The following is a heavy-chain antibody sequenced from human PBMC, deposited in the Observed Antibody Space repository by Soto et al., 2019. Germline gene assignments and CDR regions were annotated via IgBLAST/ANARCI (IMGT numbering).Heavy chain of an antibody. CDR1: GGSFSGYY. Sequence: PSETLSLTCAVYGGSFSGYYWSWIRQPPGKGLEWIGEINHSGSTNYNPSLKSRVTISVDTSKNQFSLKLSSVTAADTAVYYCARGALGYWNWFDPWGQGTLVTVSS. J-gene: IGHJ5*02. CDR3: ARGALGYWNWFDP. D-gene: IGHD2-15*01. CDR2: INHSGST. V-gene: IGHV4-34*01.